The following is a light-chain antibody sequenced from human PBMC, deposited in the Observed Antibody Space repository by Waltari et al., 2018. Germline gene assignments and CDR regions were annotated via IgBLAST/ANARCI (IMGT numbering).Light chain of an antibody. CDR1: ASNIGGNL. CDR2: RSD. J-gene: IGLJ3*02. CDR3: ASWDDSLNGHWV. Sequence: QSVLTQPPSASGTPGQRVTISCPGSASNIGGNLVNWYQQLPGKAPKLLIYRSDLRPSGVPDRFSGSKSGTSASLAISGLQSEDEADYFCASWDDSLNGHWVFGGGTKVTVL. V-gene: IGLV1-44*01.